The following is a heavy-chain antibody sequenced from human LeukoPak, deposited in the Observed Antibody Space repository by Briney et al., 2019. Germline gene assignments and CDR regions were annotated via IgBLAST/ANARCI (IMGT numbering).Heavy chain of an antibody. CDR2: ISSSSSYI. CDR1: GFTFSSYS. CDR3: ARVFAVAGLDY. J-gene: IGHJ4*02. V-gene: IGHV3-21*01. D-gene: IGHD6-19*01. Sequence: PAGPLRRSCADSGFTFSSYSMNWVRQAPGKGLEWVSSISSSSSYIYYADSVKGRFTISRDNAKNSLYLQMNSLRAEDTAVYYCARVFAVAGLDYWGQGTLVTVSS.